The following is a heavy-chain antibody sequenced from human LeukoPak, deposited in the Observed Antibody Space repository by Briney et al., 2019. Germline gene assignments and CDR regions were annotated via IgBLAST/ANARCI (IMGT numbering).Heavy chain of an antibody. CDR3: ARDVITMVRGVIPPSIGDY. D-gene: IGHD3-10*01. V-gene: IGHV4-39*07. CDR1: GGSISSSSYY. J-gene: IGHJ4*02. CDR2: IYYSGST. Sequence: SETLSLTCTVSGGSISSSSYYWGWIRQPPGKGLEWIGSIYYSGSTYYNPSLKSRVTISVDTSKNQFSLKLSSVTAADTAVYYCARDVITMVRGVIPPSIGDYWGQGTLVTVSS.